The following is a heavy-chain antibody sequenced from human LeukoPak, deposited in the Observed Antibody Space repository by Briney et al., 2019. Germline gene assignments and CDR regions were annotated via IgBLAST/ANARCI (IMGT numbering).Heavy chain of an antibody. CDR2: ISGNGLGT. J-gene: IGHJ4*02. V-gene: IGHV3-23*01. D-gene: IGHD3-22*01. CDR3: AKDANFLRSSGYLIPIDF. CDR1: GFTFSRNA. Sequence: GGSLRLSCAASGFTFSRNAMNWVRQAPGKGLEWVAAISGNGLGTYYADSVKGRFNISGDNSRNTLYLHMNSLRIEDTAFYYCAKDANFLRSSGYLIPIDFWGQGTLVTVSS.